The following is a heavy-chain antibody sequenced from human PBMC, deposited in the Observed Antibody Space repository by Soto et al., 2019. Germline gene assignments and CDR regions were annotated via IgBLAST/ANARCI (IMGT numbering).Heavy chain of an antibody. Sequence: SETLSLTCAVYGGSFSGYYWSWIRQPPGKGLEWIGEINHSGSANYNPSLKSRVTISVDTSKNQFSLKLSSVTAADTAVYYCARGPTRGKNYYYYYYGMDVWGQGTTVTVSS. V-gene: IGHV4-34*01. CDR2: INHSGSA. CDR3: ARGPTRGKNYYYYYYGMDV. CDR1: GGSFSGYY. D-gene: IGHD3-10*01. J-gene: IGHJ6*02.